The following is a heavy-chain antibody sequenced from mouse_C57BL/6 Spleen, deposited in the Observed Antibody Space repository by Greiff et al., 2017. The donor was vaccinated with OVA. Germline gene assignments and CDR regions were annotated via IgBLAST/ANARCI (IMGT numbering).Heavy chain of an antibody. CDR2: IYPGSGST. CDR1: GYTFTSYW. J-gene: IGHJ3*01. CDR3: ARSSMVTTRFAY. V-gene: IGHV1-55*01. Sequence: QVQLQQPGAELVKPGASVKMSCKASGYTFTSYWITWVKQRPGQGLEWIGDIYPGSGSTNYNEKFKSKATLTVDTSSSTAYMQLSSLTSEDSAVYYCARSSMVTTRFAYWGQGTLVTVSA. D-gene: IGHD2-2*01.